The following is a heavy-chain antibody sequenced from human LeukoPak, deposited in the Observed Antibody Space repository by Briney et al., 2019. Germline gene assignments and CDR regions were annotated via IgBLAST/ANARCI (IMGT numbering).Heavy chain of an antibody. V-gene: IGHV3-53*01. CDR1: GFIVSSNY. CDR3: ARVKGSSWSAFDY. CDR2: IYSGGST. Sequence: GGSLRLSCAASGFIVSSNYMSWVRQAPGKGLEWVSVIYSGGSTYYADSVKGRFTISRDNSKNTLYLQMNSLRAEDTAVYYCARVKGSSWSAFDYWGHGTLVTVSS. J-gene: IGHJ4*01. D-gene: IGHD6-13*01.